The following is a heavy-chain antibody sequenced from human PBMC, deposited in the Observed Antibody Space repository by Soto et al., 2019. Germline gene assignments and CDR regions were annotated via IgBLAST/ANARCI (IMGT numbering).Heavy chain of an antibody. CDR2: IYNSGST. Sequence: SETLSLTCTVSGDSISSYYWNWIRQPPGKGLEWIGYIYNSGSTNYNPSLKSRVTISVDTSKSQFSLKMSSVTAADTAVYYCARYYNVLWYLDSWGQGTLVTVSS. CDR3: ARYYNVLWYLDS. D-gene: IGHD1-1*01. V-gene: IGHV4-59*01. J-gene: IGHJ4*02. CDR1: GDSISSYY.